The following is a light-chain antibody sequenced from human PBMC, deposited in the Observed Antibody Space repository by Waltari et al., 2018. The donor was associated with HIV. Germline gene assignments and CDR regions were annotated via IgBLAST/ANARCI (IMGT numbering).Light chain of an antibody. CDR3: QQYNNWPRT. V-gene: IGKV3-15*01. CDR2: GAS. Sequence: EIVVTQSPVTLSVSPGERATLSCRASQSVSSNLAWYQQKTGQAPRLLIYGASTRATGIPARFSGSGSETEFTLTISSLQSEDFAVYYCQQYNNWPRTFGQGTKLEIK. CDR1: QSVSSN. J-gene: IGKJ2*01.